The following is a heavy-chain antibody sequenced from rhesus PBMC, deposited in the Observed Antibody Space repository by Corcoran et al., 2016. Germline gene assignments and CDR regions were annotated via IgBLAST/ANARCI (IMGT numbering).Heavy chain of an antibody. CDR2: IYGSSTDT. CDR3: ARGGSWNQGGYFEF. J-gene: IGHJ1*01. V-gene: IGHV4S10*01. CDR1: GGSISDSYR. Sequence: QVQLQESGPGVVKPSETLSLTCAVSGGSISDSYRWIWIRQPPGKGLEWIGYIYGSSTDTNYNPSLTSRVTISQDTSKNQFSLRLSSVTAADTAVYYGARGGSWNQGGYFEFWGQGALVTVSS. D-gene: IGHD6-25*01.